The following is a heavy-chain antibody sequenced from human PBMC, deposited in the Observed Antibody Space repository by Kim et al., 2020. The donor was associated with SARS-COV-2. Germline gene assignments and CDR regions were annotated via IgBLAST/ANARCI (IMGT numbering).Heavy chain of an antibody. Sequence: SETLSLTCTVSGGSISSSSYYWGWIRQPPGKGLEWIGSIYYSGSTYYNPSLKSRVTISVDTSKNQFSLKLSSVTAADTAVYYCARQWLTLPYYVFWRCYYPPSYFDYWGQGTLVTVSS. CDR1: GGSISSSSYY. CDR2: IYYSGST. J-gene: IGHJ4*02. D-gene: IGHD3-3*01. CDR3: ARQWLTLPYYVFWRCYYPPSYFDY. V-gene: IGHV4-39*01.